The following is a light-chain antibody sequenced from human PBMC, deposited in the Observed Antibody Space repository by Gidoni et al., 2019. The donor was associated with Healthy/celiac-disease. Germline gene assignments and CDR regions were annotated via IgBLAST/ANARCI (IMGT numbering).Light chain of an antibody. V-gene: IGKV3-11*01. CDR1: QSVSSY. CDR2: DAS. Sequence: DIALTQSPATLSLSPGERATLSCRASQSVSSYFAWYQQKPGQAPRLLIYDASNRATGIPARFSGSGSGTDFTLTISSLEPEDFAVYYCQQRSNWPPFTCXPXTKVDIK. CDR3: QQRSNWPPFT. J-gene: IGKJ3*01.